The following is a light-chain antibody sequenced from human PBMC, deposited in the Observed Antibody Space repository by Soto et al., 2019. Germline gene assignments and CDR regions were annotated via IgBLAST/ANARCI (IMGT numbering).Light chain of an antibody. CDR3: AAWDDSLSGPGV. Sequence: QSVLTKPPSASGTPGQRVTISCSGSSSNIGSNYVYWYQQLPGTATKLLIYRNNQRPSGVPDRFSGSKSGTSASLAISGLRSEDEADYYCAAWDDSLSGPGVFGGGTKLTVL. CDR2: RNN. J-gene: IGLJ3*02. V-gene: IGLV1-47*01. CDR1: SSNIGSNY.